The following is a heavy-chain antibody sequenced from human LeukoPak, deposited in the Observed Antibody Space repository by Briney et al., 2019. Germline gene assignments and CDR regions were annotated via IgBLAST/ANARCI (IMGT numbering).Heavy chain of an antibody. J-gene: IGHJ4*02. Sequence: GRSPRLSCAPSAFTFSRNAIHWARQSPAKGLEWVSYLAHHGSNKYADSVKGRFTISRDNSKRTLYLQMNSLRADDTAVYYCAKDGSWSCTDWGQGTLVTVSS. V-gene: IGHV3-30*02. CDR1: AFTFSRNA. D-gene: IGHD2-8*02. CDR3: AKDGSWSCTD. CDR2: LAHHGSNK.